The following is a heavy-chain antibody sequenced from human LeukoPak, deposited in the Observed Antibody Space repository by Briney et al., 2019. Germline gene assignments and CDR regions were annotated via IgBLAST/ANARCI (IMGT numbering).Heavy chain of an antibody. Sequence: ASVKVSCKASGYTFTGYYMHWVRQAPGQGLEWMGWINPNSGGTNYAQKFQGRVTMTRDTSISTAYMELRGLTSDDTALYYCARDVFWTGYYYFDYWGQGSLVTVSS. CDR1: GYTFTGYY. J-gene: IGHJ4*01. V-gene: IGHV1-2*02. CDR2: INPNSGGT. CDR3: ARDVFWTGYYYFDY. D-gene: IGHD3/OR15-3a*01.